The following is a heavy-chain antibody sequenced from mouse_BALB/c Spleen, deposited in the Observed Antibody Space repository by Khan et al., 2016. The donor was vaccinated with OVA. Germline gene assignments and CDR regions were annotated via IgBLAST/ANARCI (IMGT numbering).Heavy chain of an antibody. D-gene: IGHD4-1*01. J-gene: IGHJ3*01. CDR2: INSDGDYT. CDR3: ASHLTGSFAY. V-gene: IGHV5-6*01. Sequence: EVQVVESGGDLVKPGGSLRLSCAASGLTFSTYGMSWVRQPPDKRLEWVATINSDGDYTYYPDTVKGRFTISRNNAENTLYLQMSSLQSEDTAIYYCASHLTGSFAYWGQGTLVTVSA. CDR1: GLTFSTYG.